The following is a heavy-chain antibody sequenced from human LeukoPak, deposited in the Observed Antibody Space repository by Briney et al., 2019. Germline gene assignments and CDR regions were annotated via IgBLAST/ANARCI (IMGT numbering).Heavy chain of an antibody. Sequence: PGGSLRLSCAASGFTFDDYTMHWVRQAPGKGLEWVSLISWDGDNTYYADSVKGRFTISRDNRANSLHLQMNSLRREDTALYYCAKDIRYRSGYSYGSFDYWGQGTLVTVSS. CDR1: GFTFDDYT. J-gene: IGHJ4*02. D-gene: IGHD5-18*01. CDR3: AKDIRYRSGYSYGSFDY. CDR2: ISWDGDNT. V-gene: IGHV3-43*01.